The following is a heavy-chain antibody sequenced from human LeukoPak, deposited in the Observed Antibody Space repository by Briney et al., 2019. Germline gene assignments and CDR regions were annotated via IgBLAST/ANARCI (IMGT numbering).Heavy chain of an antibody. CDR2: IYTSGST. CDR1: GGSISSGSYY. V-gene: IGHV4-61*02. CDR3: AREVNSGSYYFDY. Sequence: SETLSLTCTVSGGSISSGSYYWSWIRQPAGKGLEWIGRIYTSGSTNYNPSLKSRVIISVDTSKNQFSLKLSSVTAADTAVYYCAREVNSGSYYFDYWGQGTLVTVSS. J-gene: IGHJ4*02. D-gene: IGHD1-26*01.